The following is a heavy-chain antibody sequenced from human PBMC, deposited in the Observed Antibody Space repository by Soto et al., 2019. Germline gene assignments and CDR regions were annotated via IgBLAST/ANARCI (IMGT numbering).Heavy chain of an antibody. CDR1: GFTFTSSA. Sequence: SVKVSCKASGFTFTSSAVQWVRQARGQRLEWIGWIVVGSGNTNYAQKFQERVTITRDMSTSTAYMELSSLRSEDTAVYYCAASSSYCGGDCLDYWGQGTLVTVSS. J-gene: IGHJ4*02. CDR2: IVVGSGNT. D-gene: IGHD2-21*01. CDR3: AASSSYCGGDCLDY. V-gene: IGHV1-58*01.